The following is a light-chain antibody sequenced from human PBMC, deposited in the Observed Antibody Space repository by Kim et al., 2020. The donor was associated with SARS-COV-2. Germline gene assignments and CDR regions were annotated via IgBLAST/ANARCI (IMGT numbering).Light chain of an antibody. V-gene: IGKV2-30*02. CDR1: QSVVHSSGNTY. J-gene: IGKJ1*01. CDR3: MQGTRSPRT. CDR2: KVS. Sequence: DVVLTQSPLSLPVTLGQPASISCRSSQSVVHSSGNTYLNWFQQRPGQSPRRLIYKVSNRDSGVPDRFSGSGSGTDFTLKISRVEAEDVGIYYCMQGTRSPRTFGPVTKVDI.